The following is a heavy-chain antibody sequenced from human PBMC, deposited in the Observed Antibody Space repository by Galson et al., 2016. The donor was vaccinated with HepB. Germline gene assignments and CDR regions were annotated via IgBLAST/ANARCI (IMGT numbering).Heavy chain of an antibody. V-gene: IGHV3-53*01. CDR1: GFTFSSYW. J-gene: IGHJ3*01. CDR2: IYSGGTT. D-gene: IGHD3-22*01. Sequence: SLRLSCATSGFTFSSYWITWVRQAPGKGLEWVSIIYSGGTTYYADSAKGRFTISRDNSKTTVYLQMNSLRAEDTALYYCARGDDSPPLNAFHLWGQGTMVTVSS. CDR3: ARGDDSPPLNAFHL.